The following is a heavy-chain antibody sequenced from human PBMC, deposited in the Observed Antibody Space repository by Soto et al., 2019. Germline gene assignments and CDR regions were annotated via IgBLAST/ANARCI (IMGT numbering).Heavy chain of an antibody. V-gene: IGHV4-31*03. CDR1: GGSISSGGYY. D-gene: IGHD6-13*01. J-gene: IGHJ6*02. CDR3: AREIVIAAAGTAPHYYGMDV. CDR2: IYYSGST. Sequence: QVQLQESGPGLVKPSQTLSLTCTVSGGSISSGGYYWSWIRQHPGKGLEWIGYIYYSGSTYYNPSLKRRVTISVDTSKNQFSLKLSSVTAADTAVYYCAREIVIAAAGTAPHYYGMDVWGQGTTVTVSS.